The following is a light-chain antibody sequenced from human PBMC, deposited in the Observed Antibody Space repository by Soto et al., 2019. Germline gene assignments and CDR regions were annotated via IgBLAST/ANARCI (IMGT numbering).Light chain of an antibody. CDR3: QQYTNWPPRYS. CDR1: ESFRSN. J-gene: IGKJ2*03. Sequence: EIVMTQSPATLSVSPGERVTLSCRASESFRSNLAWYQQKPGQPPRLLIYDVSTRATGVPARFSGSGSGTDFTLTISSLQSEDFAVYYCQQYTNWPPRYSFGQGTKLEV. V-gene: IGKV3-15*01. CDR2: DVS.